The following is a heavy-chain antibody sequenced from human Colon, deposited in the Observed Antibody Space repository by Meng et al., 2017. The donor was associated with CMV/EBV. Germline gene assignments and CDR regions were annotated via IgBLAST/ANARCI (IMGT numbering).Heavy chain of an antibody. CDR1: DSISSPNYY. CDR3: ARVKRALGSKSYDFDS. Sequence: DSISSPNYYWSWVRQPPGRGLQYIAYIYYNGDTHCNSSLKSRLSISIDASNNQFSLKLASVTAADTATYYCARVKRALGSKSYDFDSWGQGTLVTVSS. V-gene: IGHV4-30-4*01. J-gene: IGHJ4*02. CDR2: IYYNGDT. D-gene: IGHD3-10*01.